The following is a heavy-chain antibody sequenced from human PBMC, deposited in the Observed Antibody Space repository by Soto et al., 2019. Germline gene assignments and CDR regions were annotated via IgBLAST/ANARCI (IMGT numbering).Heavy chain of an antibody. V-gene: IGHV4-61*01. D-gene: IGHD2-8*02. CDR1: GGSVRSGNYY. CDR3: ASVTVENQHWRYGS. CDR2: VYFSGST. J-gene: IGHJ5*02. Sequence: SETLSLTCSVSGGSVRSGNYYWSWIRQPPGKGLEWIGYVYFSGSTNYNPSLKSRVSISADMSKNQISLKLTSVTAADTAIYYCASVTVENQHWRYGSWGQGTLVTVSS.